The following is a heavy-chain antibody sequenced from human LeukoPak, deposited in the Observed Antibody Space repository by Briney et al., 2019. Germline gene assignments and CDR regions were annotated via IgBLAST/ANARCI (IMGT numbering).Heavy chain of an antibody. CDR3: ARDSRSAAFDI. CDR2: INPSGGST. V-gene: IGHV1-46*01. CDR1: GYTFTSYY. Sequence: ASVKVSCKASGYTFTSYYMHWVRQAPGQGLEWMGIINPSGGSTSYAQKFQGRVTMTRDMSTSTVYMELSSLRSEDTDVYYCARDSRSAAFDIWGQGTMVTVSS. J-gene: IGHJ3*02.